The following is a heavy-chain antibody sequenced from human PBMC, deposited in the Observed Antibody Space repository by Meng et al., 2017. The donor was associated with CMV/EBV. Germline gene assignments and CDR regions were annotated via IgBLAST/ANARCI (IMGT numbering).Heavy chain of an antibody. J-gene: IGHJ5*02. Sequence: HVQLQQGGARLLKPAAALSLTCAAYGRSFSGYYWSWIRQPPGKGLEWIGEINHSGSTNYHPSLKSRVTISVDTSKNQFSLKLSSVTAADTAVYYCARGVGGWFDPWGQGTLVTVSS. CDR3: ARGVGGWFDP. CDR1: GRSFSGYY. D-gene: IGHD1-26*01. CDR2: INHSGST. V-gene: IGHV4-34*01.